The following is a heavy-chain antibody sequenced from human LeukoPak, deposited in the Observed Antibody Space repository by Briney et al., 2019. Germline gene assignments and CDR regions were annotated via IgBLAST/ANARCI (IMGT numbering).Heavy chain of an antibody. V-gene: IGHV1-69*05. D-gene: IGHD3-22*01. Sequence: ASVKVSCKASGYTFTSYYMHWVRQAPGQGLEWMGRIIPIFGTANYAQKFQGRVTITTDESTSTAYMELSSLRSEDTAVYYCARGRLDYYDSSGRMYYFDYWGQGTLVTVSS. CDR3: ARGRLDYYDSSGRMYYFDY. CDR1: GYTFTSYY. CDR2: IIPIFGTA. J-gene: IGHJ4*02.